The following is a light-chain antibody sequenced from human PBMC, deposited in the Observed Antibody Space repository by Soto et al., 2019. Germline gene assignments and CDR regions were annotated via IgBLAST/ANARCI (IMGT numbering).Light chain of an antibody. V-gene: IGKV3-11*01. CDR2: DAS. CDR1: QSVSSY. CDR3: QQRSNWPPIT. Sequence: EIVLTQSPATLSLSPGERATLSCRASQSVSSYLAWYQQKPGQAPRLLIYDASNRATAIPARLSGSRSGTDFTLTISSLEPEDFAVYYCQQRSNWPPITFSQGTRLEIK. J-gene: IGKJ5*01.